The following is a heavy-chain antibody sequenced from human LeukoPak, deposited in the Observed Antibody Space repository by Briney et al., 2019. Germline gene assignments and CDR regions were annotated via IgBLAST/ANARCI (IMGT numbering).Heavy chain of an antibody. D-gene: IGHD3-16*01. J-gene: IGHJ6*02. CDR3: ARDFRGPQNGMDV. CDR2: ISGSGGTT. CDR1: GFTFRSDA. V-gene: IGHV3-23*01. Sequence: PGGSLRLSCAASGFTFRSDAMSWVRQAPGKGLELVSGISGSGGTTYYADSVKGRFTISRDNSKNTLYLQMNSLRAEDTAVYYCARDFRGPQNGMDVWGQGTTVTVSS.